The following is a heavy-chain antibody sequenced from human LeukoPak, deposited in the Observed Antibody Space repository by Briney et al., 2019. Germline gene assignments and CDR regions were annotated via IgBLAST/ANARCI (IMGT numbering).Heavy chain of an antibody. V-gene: IGHV3-23*01. CDR1: GFTFNSYA. J-gene: IGHJ4*02. Sequence: PGGSLRLSCAASGFTFNSYAMTWVRQAPGKGLEWVSGISGSGGSTYYADSVKGRFTISRDNSKNTLYLQMNSLRAEDTAVYYCARSHNVRLFDYWGQGTLVTVSS. D-gene: IGHD1-14*01. CDR3: ARSHNVRLFDY. CDR2: ISGSGGST.